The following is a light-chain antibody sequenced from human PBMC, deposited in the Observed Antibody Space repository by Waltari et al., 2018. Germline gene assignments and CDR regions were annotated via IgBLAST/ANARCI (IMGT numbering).Light chain of an antibody. CDR2: AAS. J-gene: IGKJ2*01. CDR1: QSISTY. CDR3: QQSYSIPYT. V-gene: IGKV1-39*01. Sequence: DIQKTQSPSSLSASVGDRVTITCRASQSISTYLNWYQQRPGKAPQLLIYAASSLQSGVPSRFSGSGSGTDFTLTISSLQPEDFATFYCQQSYSIPYTFGQGTNLEIK.